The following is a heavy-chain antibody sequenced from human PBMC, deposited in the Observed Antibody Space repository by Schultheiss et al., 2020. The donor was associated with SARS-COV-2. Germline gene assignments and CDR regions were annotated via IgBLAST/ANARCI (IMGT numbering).Heavy chain of an antibody. J-gene: IGHJ6*02. CDR2: INHSGST. CDR1: GGSFSSYY. D-gene: IGHD2-2*01. V-gene: IGHV4-34*01. Sequence: SQTLSLTCAVYGGSFSSYYWGWIRQPPGKGLEWIGEINHSGSTNYNPSLKSRVIISVDTSKNQFSLKVKSVTAADTAVYYCATRAHIVVVPAAYYYYGMDVWGQGTTVTVSS. CDR3: ATRAHIVVVPAAYYYYGMDV.